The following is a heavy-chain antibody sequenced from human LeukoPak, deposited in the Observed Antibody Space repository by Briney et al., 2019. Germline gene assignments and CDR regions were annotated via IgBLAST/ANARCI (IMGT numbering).Heavy chain of an antibody. V-gene: IGHV4-34*01. CDR3: ARLGGSSSVDY. J-gene: IGHJ4*02. CDR1: GGSISSYY. D-gene: IGHD6-6*01. CDR2: INHSGST. Sequence: PSETLSLTCTVSGGSISSYYWNWIRQPPGKGLEWIGEINHSGSTNYNPSLKSRVTISVDTSKNQFSLKLSSVTAADTAVYYCARLGGSSSVDYWGQGTLVTVSS.